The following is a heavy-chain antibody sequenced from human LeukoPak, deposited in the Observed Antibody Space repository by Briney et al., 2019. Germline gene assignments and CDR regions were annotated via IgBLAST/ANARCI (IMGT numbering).Heavy chain of an antibody. CDR1: GYTFTSYA. Sequence: ASVKVSCKASGYTFTSYAMHWVRQAPGQRLEWMGWINAGNGNTKYSQKFQGRVTITRDTSASTAYMELSSLRSEDTAVYYCARGRRYYYDSSGYWQGEYWGQGTLVTVSS. CDR2: INAGNGNT. D-gene: IGHD3-22*01. V-gene: IGHV1-3*01. J-gene: IGHJ4*02. CDR3: ARGRRYYYDSSGYWQGEY.